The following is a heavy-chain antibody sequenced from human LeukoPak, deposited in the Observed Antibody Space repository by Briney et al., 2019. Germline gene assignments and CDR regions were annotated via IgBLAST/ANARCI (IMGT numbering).Heavy chain of an antibody. Sequence: SVKVSCKASGGTFSSYAISWVRQAPGQGLEWMGRIIPIFGTANYAQKFQGRGTITTDESTSTAYMELSSLRSEDTAVYYCATRYSSSWDDAFDIWGQGTMVTVSS. D-gene: IGHD6-13*01. V-gene: IGHV1-69*05. CDR1: GGTFSSYA. CDR3: ATRYSSSWDDAFDI. J-gene: IGHJ3*02. CDR2: IIPIFGTA.